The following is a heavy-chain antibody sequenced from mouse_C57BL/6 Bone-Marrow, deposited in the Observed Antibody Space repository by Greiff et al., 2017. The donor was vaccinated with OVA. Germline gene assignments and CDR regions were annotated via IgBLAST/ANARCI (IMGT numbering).Heavy chain of an antibody. Sequence: VQLQQSGPELVKPGASVKISCKASGYSFTDYYMNWVKQSNGKSLEWIGVINPNYGTTSYNQKFKGKATLTVDQSSSTAYMQLNSLTSEYSAVYYCARDYYGSRLGAMDYWGQGTSVTVSS. D-gene: IGHD1-1*01. CDR2: INPNYGTT. CDR3: ARDYYGSRLGAMDY. V-gene: IGHV1-39*01. J-gene: IGHJ4*01. CDR1: GYSFTDYY.